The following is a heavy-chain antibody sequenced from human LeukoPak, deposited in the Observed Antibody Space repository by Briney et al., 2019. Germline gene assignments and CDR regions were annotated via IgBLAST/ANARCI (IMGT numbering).Heavy chain of an antibody. CDR1: GYTFTGYC. CDR2: INPNSGGT. Sequence: ASVKVSCKASGYTFTGYCMHWVRQAPGQGLEWMGWINPNSGGTNYAQKFQGRVTMTRDTSISTAYMELSRLRSDDTAVYYCARSFYSSGWYYYYYGMDVWGQGTTVTVSS. V-gene: IGHV1-2*02. D-gene: IGHD6-19*01. J-gene: IGHJ6*02. CDR3: ARSFYSSGWYYYYYGMDV.